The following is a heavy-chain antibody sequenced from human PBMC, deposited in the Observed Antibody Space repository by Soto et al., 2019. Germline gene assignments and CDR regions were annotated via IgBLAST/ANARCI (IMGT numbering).Heavy chain of an antibody. V-gene: IGHV3-48*02. Sequence: EVQLVESGGGLVQPGGSLKLSCAASGFAFSSYSMNWVRQAPGKGLEWVSYISGSSRTTSYADSVKGRFTISRDTAKKSLFLQMNSLTDEDTAVYYCARSYNDYSCFDDWGQGALGTVSP. D-gene: IGHD4-4*01. CDR2: ISGSSRTT. J-gene: IGHJ4*02. CDR1: GFAFSSYS. CDR3: ARSYNDYSCFDD.